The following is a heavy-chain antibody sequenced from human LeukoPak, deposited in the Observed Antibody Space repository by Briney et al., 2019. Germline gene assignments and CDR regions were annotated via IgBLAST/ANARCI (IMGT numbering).Heavy chain of an antibody. V-gene: IGHV1-58*01. D-gene: IGHD2-2*01. CDR1: GFTFTSSA. J-gene: IGHJ4*02. CDR2: IVVGSGNT. CDR3: AADGSDYCSSTSCRPTAVAG. Sequence: TSVKVSCKASGFTFTSSAVQWVRQARGQRLEWIGWIVVGSGNTNYAQKFQERVTITRDMSTSTAYMELSSLRSEDTAVYYCAADGSDYCSSTSCRPTAVAGWGQGTPVTVSS.